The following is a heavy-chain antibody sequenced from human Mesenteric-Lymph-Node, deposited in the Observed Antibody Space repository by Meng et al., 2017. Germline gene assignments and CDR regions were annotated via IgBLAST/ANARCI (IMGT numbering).Heavy chain of an antibody. Sequence: SETLSLTCTVPGDSISSTYFWSWIRQSPEKGLEWVGWLSYTGSTTYSPSLKSRVTLSVGTSKNQLSLKLSSVTAADTAVYYCARGVAGRRYFDYWGQGTLVTVSS. D-gene: IGHD6-6*01. J-gene: IGHJ4*02. CDR2: LSYTGST. V-gene: IGHV4-59*01. CDR3: ARGVAGRRYFDY. CDR1: GDSISSTYF.